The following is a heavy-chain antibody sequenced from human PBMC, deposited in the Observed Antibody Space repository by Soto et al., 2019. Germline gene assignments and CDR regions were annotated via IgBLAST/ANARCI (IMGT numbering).Heavy chain of an antibody. J-gene: IGHJ6*03. D-gene: IGHD6-6*01. Sequence: GGSLRLSCAASGFTFDDYAMHWVRQAPGKGLEWVSGISWNSGSIGYADSVKGRFTISRDNAKNSLYLQMNSLRAEDTALYYCAKDIVGGIAARRGGEDYYYYYMDVWGKGTTVTVSS. V-gene: IGHV3-9*01. CDR3: AKDIVGGIAARRGGEDYYYYYMDV. CDR1: GFTFDDYA. CDR2: ISWNSGSI.